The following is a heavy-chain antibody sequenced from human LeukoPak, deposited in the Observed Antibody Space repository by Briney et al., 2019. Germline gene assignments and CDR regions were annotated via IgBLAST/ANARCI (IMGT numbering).Heavy chain of an antibody. CDR1: GFTFSKAW. Sequence: GGSLRLSCAASGFTFSKAWMSWLRQAPGKGLEWVATIKHDGRETYYVDSVKGRFTISRDNAKISLYLQMNSLRAEDTAVYYCARATKGFDPWGQGTLVTVSS. CDR2: IKHDGRET. J-gene: IGHJ5*02. CDR3: ARATKGFDP. V-gene: IGHV3-7*04.